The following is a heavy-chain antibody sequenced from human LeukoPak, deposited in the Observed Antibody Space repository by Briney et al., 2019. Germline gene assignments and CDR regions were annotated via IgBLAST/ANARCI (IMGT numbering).Heavy chain of an antibody. CDR3: ARDSSSGWYVDY. V-gene: IGHV4-59*01. CDR1: GGSISSYY. J-gene: IGHJ4*02. D-gene: IGHD6-19*01. Sequence: PSETLSLTCTVSGGSISSYYWSWIRQPPGKGLEWIGYIYYSGSTNYNPSLKSRVTISVDTSKNQFSLKLSSVTAADTAVYYCARDSSSGWYVDYWGQGTLVTVSS. CDR2: IYYSGST.